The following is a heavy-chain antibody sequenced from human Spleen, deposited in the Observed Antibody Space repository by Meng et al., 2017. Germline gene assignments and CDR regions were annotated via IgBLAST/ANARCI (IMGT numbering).Heavy chain of an antibody. CDR1: GGSFTDYY. D-gene: IGHD6-19*01. CDR2: INHSGST. CDR3: VRSSGWVRTGFDP. V-gene: IGHV4-34*01. J-gene: IGHJ5*02. Sequence: QVQLQQWGAGLLKPSETLSLTCAVYGGSFTDYYWTWIRQPPGKGLEWIGEINHSGSTNYNPSLKSRVTISVDTSKKQFSLKLNSVTAADTAVYHCVRSSGWVRTGFDPWGQGTLVTVSS.